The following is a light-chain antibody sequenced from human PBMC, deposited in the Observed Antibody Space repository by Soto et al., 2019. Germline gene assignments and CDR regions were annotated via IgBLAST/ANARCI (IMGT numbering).Light chain of an antibody. CDR3: QQYGSSLGVT. V-gene: IGKV3-20*01. J-gene: IGKJ4*01. Sequence: EIVLTQSPGTLSLSPGERGTLSCRASQIIVGNNLAWYQQKPGQAPRLLMYGASSRATGIPDRFSGSGTGTDFTLTISRLEPEDFAVYYCQQYGSSLGVTFGGGTKVDIK. CDR2: GAS. CDR1: QIIVGNN.